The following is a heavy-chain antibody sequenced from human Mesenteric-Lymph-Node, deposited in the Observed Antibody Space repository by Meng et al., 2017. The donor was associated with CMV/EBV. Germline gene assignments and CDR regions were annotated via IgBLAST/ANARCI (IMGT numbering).Heavy chain of an antibody. CDR2: ISSSGSTI. J-gene: IGHJ6*02. D-gene: IGHD3-3*01. Sequence: GESLKISCAASGFTFSDYYMSWIRQAPGKGLEWVSYISSSGSTIYYADSVKGRFTISRDNSKNTLYLQMNSLRAEDTAVYYCAKEVTIFGVVRYGLDVWGQGTTVTVSS. V-gene: IGHV3-11*01. CDR3: AKEVTIFGVVRYGLDV. CDR1: GFTFSDYY.